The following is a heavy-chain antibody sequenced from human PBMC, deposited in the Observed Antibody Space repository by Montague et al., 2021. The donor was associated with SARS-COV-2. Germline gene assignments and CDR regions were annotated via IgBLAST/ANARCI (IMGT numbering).Heavy chain of an antibody. Sequence: SETLSLTCAVYSGSFSDFYWTWIRQSPGKGLVWFGGINHTGSATYNPSLNSRVTPSRDTSKNQFSLQLQTVTPADTAVYYCARGQVTNSGVISFSSAAGHLDGWGQGTSVTVSS. CDR3: ARGQVTNSGVISFSSAAGHLDG. J-gene: IGHJ3*01. CDR1: SGSFSDFY. CDR2: INHTGSA. V-gene: IGHV4-34*01. D-gene: IGHD2-21*01.